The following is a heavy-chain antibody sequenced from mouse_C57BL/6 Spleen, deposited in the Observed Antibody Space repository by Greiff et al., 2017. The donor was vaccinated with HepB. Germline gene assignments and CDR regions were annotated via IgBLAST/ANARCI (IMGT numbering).Heavy chain of an antibody. CDR1: GYTFTSYW. V-gene: IGHV1-69*01. Sequence: QVQLQQPGAELVMPGASVKLSCKASGYTFTSYWMHWVKQRPGQGLEWIGEIDPSDSYTNYNQKFKGKSTLTVDKSSSTAYMQLSSLTSEDSAVYYCARGPNWDGGYYFDYWGQGTTLTVSS. CDR3: ARGPNWDGGYYFDY. J-gene: IGHJ2*01. D-gene: IGHD4-1*02. CDR2: IDPSDSYT.